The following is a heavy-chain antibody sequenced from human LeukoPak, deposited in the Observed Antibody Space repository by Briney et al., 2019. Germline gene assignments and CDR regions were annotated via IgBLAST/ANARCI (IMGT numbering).Heavy chain of an antibody. CDR1: GYTLTELS. CDR2: FDPEDGET. D-gene: IGHD2-15*01. Sequence: ASVKVSCKVSGYTLTELSMNWVRQAPGKGLEWMGGFDPEDGETIYAQKFQGRVTMTEDTSTDTAYMELSSLRSEDTAVYYCATYIMAAATNEKPRRQAFDIWGQGTMVTVSS. V-gene: IGHV1-24*01. J-gene: IGHJ3*02. CDR3: ATYIMAAATNEKPRRQAFDI.